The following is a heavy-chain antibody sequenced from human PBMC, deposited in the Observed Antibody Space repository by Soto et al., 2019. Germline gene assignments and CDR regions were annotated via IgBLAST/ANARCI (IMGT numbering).Heavy chain of an antibody. V-gene: IGHV1-3*01. D-gene: IGHD6-6*01. Sequence: QVQFVQSGAEVKRPGASVTVSCKASGYTFTSHAVHWVRQAPGERLECMGWIHAGNGKTKYSQSFQGRVTFTSDTSANTVYMELSSLTSEDTAVYYCARGGRVAAPSLDYWGQGTLVTVSS. CDR2: IHAGNGKT. CDR1: GYTFTSHA. J-gene: IGHJ4*02. CDR3: ARGGRVAAPSLDY.